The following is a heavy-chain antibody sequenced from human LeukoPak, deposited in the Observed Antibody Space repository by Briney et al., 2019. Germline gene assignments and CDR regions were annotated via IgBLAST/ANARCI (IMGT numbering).Heavy chain of an antibody. J-gene: IGHJ4*02. D-gene: IGHD1-26*01. V-gene: IGHV4-39*07. CDR1: GGSISSSSYY. CDR3: AGTFYSGSPKPFDY. Sequence: SETLSLTCTVSGGSISSSSYYWGWIRQPPGNGLERIGSIYYSRNTYYNPSLKSRVIISVDTSKNQFSLKLSSVTAADTAVYYCAGTFYSGSPKPFDYWGQGTLVTVSS. CDR2: IYYSRNT.